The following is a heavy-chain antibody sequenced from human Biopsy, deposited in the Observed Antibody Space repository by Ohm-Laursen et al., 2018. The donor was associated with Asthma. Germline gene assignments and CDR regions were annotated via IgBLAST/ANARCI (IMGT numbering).Heavy chain of an antibody. J-gene: IGHJ6*02. D-gene: IGHD3-3*01. CDR1: GFTFSSFG. V-gene: IGHV3-30*03. CDR3: ARSIYDFWSGYYGMDV. CDR2: ISYDGSDK. Sequence: SLRLSCAASGFTFSSFGIHWVRQAPGKGLEWVAVISYDGSDKYYADSVKGRFTISRDNSKNTLYLQMNSLRAEDTAVYYCARSIYDFWSGYYGMDVWGQGTTVAVSS.